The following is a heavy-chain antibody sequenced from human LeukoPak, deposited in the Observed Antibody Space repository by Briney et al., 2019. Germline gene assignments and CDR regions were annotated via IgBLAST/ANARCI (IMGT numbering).Heavy chain of an antibody. D-gene: IGHD6-13*01. CDR2: IWSDGSKK. Sequence: PGGSLRLSCTASGFTFSSCGMHWVRQAPGQGLEWVAVIWSDGSKKYHADSVKGRFTISRDNTKNMLYLQMNSLRVEDTAVYYCARVPYSSSWYYFDYWGQGTLVTVSS. CDR3: ARVPYSSSWYYFDY. CDR1: GFTFSSCG. J-gene: IGHJ4*02. V-gene: IGHV3-33*01.